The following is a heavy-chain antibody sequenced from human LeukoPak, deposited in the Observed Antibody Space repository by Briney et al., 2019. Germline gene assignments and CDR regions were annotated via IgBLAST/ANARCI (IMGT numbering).Heavy chain of an antibody. CDR2: IWYDGSNK. Sequence: TGGSLRLSCAASGFTFSSCGMHWVRQAPGKGLEWVAVIWYDGSNKYYADSVKGRFTISRDNSKNTLYLQMNSLRAEDTAVYYCARGLDIVVVPAANERDNWFDPWGQGTLVTVSS. D-gene: IGHD2-2*03. CDR3: ARGLDIVVVPAANERDNWFDP. CDR1: GFTFSSCG. V-gene: IGHV3-33*01. J-gene: IGHJ5*02.